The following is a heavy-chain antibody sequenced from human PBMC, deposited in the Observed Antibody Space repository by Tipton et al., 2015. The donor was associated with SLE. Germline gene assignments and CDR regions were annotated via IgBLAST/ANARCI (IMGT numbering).Heavy chain of an antibody. J-gene: IGHJ3*01. CDR1: GDSVKSRY. CDR3: ARGNMVAFGGAAAFDL. V-gene: IGHV4-59*02. Sequence: TLSLTCTVSGDSVKSRYWIWVRQPAGRGLEWLAYRFHDGNINYNPSLKTRLTMSVDTSRDQFSLTLNSVTAADTGIYYCARGNMVAFGGAAAFDLWGQGTTIIVSS. D-gene: IGHD3-16*01. CDR2: RFHDGNI.